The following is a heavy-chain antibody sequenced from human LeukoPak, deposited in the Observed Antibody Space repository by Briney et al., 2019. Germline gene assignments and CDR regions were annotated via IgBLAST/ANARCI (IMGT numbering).Heavy chain of an antibody. V-gene: IGHV1-2*02. Sequence: GASVKVSCKGSGYAFTCYYIHWGRHAPAQGLELMGWINPNSGGTNYAQKFQGRVTMTRDTSISTAYMELSRLRSDDTAVYYCARDLEQLVPLFDYWGQGTLVTVSS. D-gene: IGHD6-6*01. J-gene: IGHJ4*02. CDR2: INPNSGGT. CDR1: GYAFTCYY. CDR3: ARDLEQLVPLFDY.